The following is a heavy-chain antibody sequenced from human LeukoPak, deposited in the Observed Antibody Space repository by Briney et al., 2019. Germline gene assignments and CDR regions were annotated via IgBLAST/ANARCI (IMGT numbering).Heavy chain of an antibody. D-gene: IGHD6-19*01. J-gene: IGHJ1*01. Sequence: SVKVSCKASGGTFSSYAISWVRQAPGQGLEWMGGIIPIFGTANYARKFQGRVTITADKSTSTAYMELSSLRSEDTAVYYCATAWSGWYEVYFQHWGQGTLVTVSS. CDR2: IIPIFGTA. CDR3: ATAWSGWYEVYFQH. V-gene: IGHV1-69*06. CDR1: GGTFSSYA.